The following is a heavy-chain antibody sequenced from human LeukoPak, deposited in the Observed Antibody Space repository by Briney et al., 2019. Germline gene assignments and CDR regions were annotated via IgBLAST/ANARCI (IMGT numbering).Heavy chain of an antibody. J-gene: IGHJ4*02. D-gene: IGHD3-22*01. V-gene: IGHV4-59*01. CDR1: GGSISGYY. CDR2: IYYSGTT. Sequence: SETLSLTCSDSGGSISGYYGSGIPQPPGKGLEWIGYIYYSGTTNYNPSLKSRVTISVDMSKNQFSLKLTSVTAADTAVYYCARVARPHTSVYYHFAYWRRGTLVTVSS. CDR3: ARVARPHTSVYYHFAY.